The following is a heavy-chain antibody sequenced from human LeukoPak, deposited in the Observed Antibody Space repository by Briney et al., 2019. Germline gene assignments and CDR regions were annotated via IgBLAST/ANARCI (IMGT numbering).Heavy chain of an antibody. V-gene: IGHV4-34*01. J-gene: IGHJ4*02. CDR3: ARDLGQQWPNNIDY. CDR2: INHSGST. CDR1: GGSFSGYY. D-gene: IGHD6-19*01. Sequence: SETLSLTCAVYGGSFSGYYWSWIRQPPGKGLEWIGEINHSGSTNYNPSLKSRVTISVDTSKNQFSLKLSSVTAADTAVYYCARDLGQQWPNNIDYWGQGTLVTVSS.